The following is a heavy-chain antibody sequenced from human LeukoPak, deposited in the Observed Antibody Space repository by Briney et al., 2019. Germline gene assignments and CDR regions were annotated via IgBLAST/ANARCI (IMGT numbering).Heavy chain of an antibody. D-gene: IGHD6-6*01. V-gene: IGHV3-30-3*01. Sequence: PGGSLRLSCAASGFTFSSYAMHWVRQAPDKGLEWVAVISYDGSNKYYADSVKGRFTISRDNSKNTLYLQMNSLRAEDTAVYYCAREYSSSSTRVFDYWGQGTLVTVSS. CDR1: GFTFSSYA. J-gene: IGHJ4*02. CDR2: ISYDGSNK. CDR3: AREYSSSSTRVFDY.